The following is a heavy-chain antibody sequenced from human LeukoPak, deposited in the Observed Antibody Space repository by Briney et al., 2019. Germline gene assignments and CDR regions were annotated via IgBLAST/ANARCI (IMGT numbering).Heavy chain of an antibody. Sequence: ASVRVSCKASGYTFTGYYIHWVRQAPGQGLEWMGWINPNSGGTNYIQKFQGRVTMTRDTSISTAYMELSRLRSDDTAVYYCARSTTPNDNEYFEHWGRGTLVTVSS. CDR3: ARSTTPNDNEYFEH. J-gene: IGHJ1*01. CDR1: GYTFTGYY. D-gene: IGHD1-1*01. CDR2: INPNSGGT. V-gene: IGHV1-2*02.